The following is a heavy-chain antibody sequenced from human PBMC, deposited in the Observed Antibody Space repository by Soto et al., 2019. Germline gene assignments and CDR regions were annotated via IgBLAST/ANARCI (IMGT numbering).Heavy chain of an antibody. V-gene: IGHV4-39*01. CDR3: ARTSYYDFWSGSNWFDP. D-gene: IGHD3-3*01. J-gene: IGHJ5*02. Sequence: NPSETLSLTCTVSGGSISSSSYYWGWIRQPPGKGLEWIGSIYYSGSTYYNPSLKSRVTISVDTSKNQFSLKLSSVTAADTAVYYCARTSYYDFWSGSNWFDPWGQGTLVTVSS. CDR1: GGSISSSSYY. CDR2: IYYSGST.